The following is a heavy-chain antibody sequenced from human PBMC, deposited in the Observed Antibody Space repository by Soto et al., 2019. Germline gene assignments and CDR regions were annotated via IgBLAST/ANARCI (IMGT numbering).Heavy chain of an antibody. J-gene: IGHJ4*02. D-gene: IGHD3-3*01. CDR2: IYYSGST. Sequence: QLQLQESGPGLVKPSETLSLTCTVSGGSISSSSYYWGWIRQPPGKGLEWIGSIYYSGSTYYNPSLKTPVTISVDTSKSQFSLKLSSVTAADTAVYYCARHRVKVFWPEYYFDYWGQGTLVTVSS. CDR3: ARHRVKVFWPEYYFDY. V-gene: IGHV4-39*01. CDR1: GGSISSSSYY.